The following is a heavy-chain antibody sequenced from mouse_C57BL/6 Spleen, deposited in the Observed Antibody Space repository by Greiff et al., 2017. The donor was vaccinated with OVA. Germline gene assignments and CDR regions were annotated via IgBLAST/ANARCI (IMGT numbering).Heavy chain of an antibody. CDR2: IYPGDGDT. Sequence: VKLMESGPELVKPGASVKISCKASGYAFSSSWMNWVKQRPGKGLEWIGRIYPGDGDTNYNGKFKGKATLTADKSSSTAYMQLSSLTSEDSAVYFCARLSSSYAMDYWGQGTSVTVSS. J-gene: IGHJ4*01. CDR1: GYAFSSSW. V-gene: IGHV1-82*01. D-gene: IGHD1-1*01. CDR3: ARLSSSYAMDY.